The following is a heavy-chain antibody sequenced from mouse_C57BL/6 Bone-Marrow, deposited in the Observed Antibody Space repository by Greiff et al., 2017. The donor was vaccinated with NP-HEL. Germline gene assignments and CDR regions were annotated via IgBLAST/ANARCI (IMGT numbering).Heavy chain of an antibody. CDR2: ISYDGCN. J-gene: IGHJ1*03. Sequence: EVQLVESGPGLVKPSQSLSLTCSVTGYSITSGDYWNWIRQFPGNQLEWMGYISYDGCNNYNPSLKIRIPITSDTSKNQLFLKLNSVTTEDTATYYCSMGGCYGWYVEFWGTGTTVTVSS. CDR3: SMGGCYGWYVEF. D-gene: IGHD1-1*02. V-gene: IGHV3-6*01. CDR1: GYSITSGDY.